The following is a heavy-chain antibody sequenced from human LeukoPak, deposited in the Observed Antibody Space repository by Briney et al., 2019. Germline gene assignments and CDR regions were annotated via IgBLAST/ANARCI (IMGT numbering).Heavy chain of an antibody. CDR1: GFTFSSYA. Sequence: PGGSLRLSCAASGFTFSSYAMSWVRQAPGRGREWVSAISGSGGSTYYADSVKGRFTISRDNSKNTLYLQMNSLRAEDTAVYYCAKDNWGSPDYWGQGNLVTVSS. CDR3: AKDNWGSPDY. CDR2: ISGSGGST. D-gene: IGHD7-27*01. V-gene: IGHV3-23*01. J-gene: IGHJ4*02.